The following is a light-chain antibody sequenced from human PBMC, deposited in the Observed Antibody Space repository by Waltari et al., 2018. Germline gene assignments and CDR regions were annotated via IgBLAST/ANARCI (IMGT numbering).Light chain of an antibody. V-gene: IGLV2-14*03. CDR2: DVR. Sequence: QSAPTQPASASGSPGQSIPIPCRRTSRDVGGFDSVSFYQQHPGKAPKLFSYDVRNRPAGVSNRFSGSKSDNTASLTISGLQAEDEADYYCSSYTSRSTLGIFGGGTKLTVL. CDR1: SRDVGGFDS. CDR3: SSYTSRSTLGI. J-gene: IGLJ2*01.